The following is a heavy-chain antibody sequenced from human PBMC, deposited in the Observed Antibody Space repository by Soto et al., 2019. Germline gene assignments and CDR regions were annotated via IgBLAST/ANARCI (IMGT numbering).Heavy chain of an antibody. CDR1: GGTFSSYA. J-gene: IGHJ6*02. Sequence: ASVKVSCKXSGGTFSSYAISWVRQAPGQGLEWMGGIIPIFGTANYAQKFQGRVTITADKSTSTAYMELSSLRSEDTAVYYCAHRVVPAAIRYYYYGMDVWGQGTTVTVSS. CDR2: IIPIFGTA. CDR3: AHRVVPAAIRYYYYGMDV. V-gene: IGHV1-69*06. D-gene: IGHD2-2*01.